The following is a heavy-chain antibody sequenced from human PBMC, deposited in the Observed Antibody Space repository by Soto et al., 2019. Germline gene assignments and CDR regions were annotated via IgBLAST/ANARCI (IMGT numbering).Heavy chain of an antibody. Sequence: EVQLLESGGDLAQPGGSWRLPCAALGVPLIGVPLTWAGRAPGKGLEWVSSFRTVATTVYPASVRGRFTISRDNSKNTVFLQMNSLTGEDTAVYYCATTPPGGPAHPWFFGFWGRGTLVTVSS. CDR1: GVPLIGVP. CDR2: FRTVATT. V-gene: IGHV3-23*01. CDR3: ATTPPGGPAHPWFFGF. D-gene: IGHD3-16*01. J-gene: IGHJ2*01.